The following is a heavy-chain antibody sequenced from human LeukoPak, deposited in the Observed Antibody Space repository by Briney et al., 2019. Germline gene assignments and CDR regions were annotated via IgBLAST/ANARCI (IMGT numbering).Heavy chain of an antibody. Sequence: SVEVSCKASGGTFSSYTISWVRQAPGQGLEWMGRIIPILGIANYAQKFQGRVTITADKSTSTAYMELSSLRSEDTAVYYCARDKTLAYCGGDCYPETWGQGALVTVSS. CDR1: GGTFSSYT. CDR2: IIPILGIA. D-gene: IGHD2-21*01. V-gene: IGHV1-69*04. CDR3: ARDKTLAYCGGDCYPET. J-gene: IGHJ5*02.